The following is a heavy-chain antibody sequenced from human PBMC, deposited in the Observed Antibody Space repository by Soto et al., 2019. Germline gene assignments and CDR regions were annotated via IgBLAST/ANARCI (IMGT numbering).Heavy chain of an antibody. D-gene: IGHD3-22*01. Sequence: EVQLVESGGGLVQPGESLRLSCAASGFTFSDYWMTWVRQAPGKGLEWVANIKKDESKKSYLDSVRGRFTISRDNARNSLYLQMDSLISEDTALYYCARDVSPGSGPYYLEAFDMWGQGTMVTVSS. V-gene: IGHV3-7*05. CDR1: GFTFSDYW. J-gene: IGHJ3*02. CDR2: IKKDESKK. CDR3: ARDVSPGSGPYYLEAFDM.